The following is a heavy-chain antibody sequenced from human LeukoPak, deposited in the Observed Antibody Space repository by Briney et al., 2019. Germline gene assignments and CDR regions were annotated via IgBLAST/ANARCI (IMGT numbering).Heavy chain of an antibody. V-gene: IGHV1-2*02. CDR3: ARDRGGSSWASTFDP. CDR1: GYTFTGYY. Sequence: GASVKVSCKASGYTFTGYYMHWVRQAPGQGLEWMGWINPNSGGTNYAQKFQGRVTMTRDTSISTAYMELSRLRSDDTAVYYCARDRGGSSWASTFDPWGQGTLVTVSS. J-gene: IGHJ5*02. CDR2: INPNSGGT. D-gene: IGHD6-13*01.